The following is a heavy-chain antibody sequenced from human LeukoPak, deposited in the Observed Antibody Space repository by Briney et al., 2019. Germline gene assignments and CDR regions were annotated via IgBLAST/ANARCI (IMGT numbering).Heavy chain of an antibody. CDR3: AREGYYDSSGYYQHAFDI. V-gene: IGHV3-11*01. Sequence: GGSLRLSCAASGFTFSDYYMSWIRQAPGKGLEWVSYISSSGSTIYYADSVKGRFTISRDNAKKSLYLQMNSLRAEDTAVYYCAREGYYDSSGYYQHAFDIWGQGTMVTVSS. CDR1: GFTFSDYY. D-gene: IGHD3-22*01. CDR2: ISSSGSTI. J-gene: IGHJ3*02.